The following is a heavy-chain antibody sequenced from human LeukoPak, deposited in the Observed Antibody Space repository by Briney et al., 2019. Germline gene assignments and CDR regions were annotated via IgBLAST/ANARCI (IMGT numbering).Heavy chain of an antibody. D-gene: IGHD3-22*01. CDR3: ARGSGYDSSGYYSY. Sequence: GGSLRLSCAASGFTFSSYAMHWVRQAPGKGLEYVSAISSNGGSTYYANSVKGRFTISRDNSKNTLYLQMNSLRAEDTAVYYCARGSGYDSSGYYSYWGQGTLVTVSS. J-gene: IGHJ4*02. CDR1: GFTFSSYA. CDR2: ISSNGGST. V-gene: IGHV3-64*01.